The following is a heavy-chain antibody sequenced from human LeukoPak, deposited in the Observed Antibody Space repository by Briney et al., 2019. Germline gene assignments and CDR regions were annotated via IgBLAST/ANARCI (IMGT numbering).Heavy chain of an antibody. CDR3: AKDRVTRDTYYDFWSGPNLN. CDR2: IRYDGSNK. D-gene: IGHD3-3*01. V-gene: IGHV3-30*02. Sequence: PGGSLRLSCAASGFTFSSYGMHWVRQAPGKGLEWVAFIRYDGSNKYYADSVKGRFTISRDNSKNTLYLQMNSLRAEDTAVYYCAKDRVTRDTYYDFWSGPNLNWGQGTLVTVSS. J-gene: IGHJ4*02. CDR1: GFTFSSYG.